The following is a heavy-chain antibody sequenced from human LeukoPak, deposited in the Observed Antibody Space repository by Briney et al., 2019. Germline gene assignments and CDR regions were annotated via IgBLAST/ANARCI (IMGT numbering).Heavy chain of an antibody. Sequence: GRSLRLSCAASGFTFSSYAMHWVRQAPGKGLEWVAVISYDGSNKYYADSVKGRFTISRDNSKNTLYLQMNSLRAEDTAVYYCAREGGYVWFDYWGQGTLVTVSS. CDR1: GFTFSSYA. CDR3: AREGGYVWFDY. CDR2: ISYDGSNK. J-gene: IGHJ4*02. V-gene: IGHV3-30-3*01. D-gene: IGHD5-12*01.